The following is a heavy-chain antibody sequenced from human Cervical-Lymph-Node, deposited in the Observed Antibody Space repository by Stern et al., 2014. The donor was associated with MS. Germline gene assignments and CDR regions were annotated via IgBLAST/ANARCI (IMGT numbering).Heavy chain of an antibody. CDR1: GFTFSSYG. CDR3: ARDCRLRYFEY. CDR2: IWYDGSNK. Sequence: VQLVESGGGVVQPGRSLRLSCAASGFTFSSYGMHWVRQAPGKGLEWVAVIWYDGSNKYYADSVKGRFTISRDTSKNTLYLQMSSLRAEDTAVYYCARDCRLRYFEYWGQGTLVNVSS. J-gene: IGHJ4*02. V-gene: IGHV3-33*01. D-gene: IGHD3-9*01.